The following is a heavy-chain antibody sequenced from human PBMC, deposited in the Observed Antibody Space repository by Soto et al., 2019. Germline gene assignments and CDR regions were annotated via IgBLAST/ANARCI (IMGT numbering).Heavy chain of an antibody. CDR3: ASMDYADY. CDR1: GGSISSYY. Sequence: SETLSLTCTVSGGSISSYYWSWIRQPPGKGLEWIGYIYYSGSTNYNPSLKSRVTISVDTSKNQFSLKLSSVTAADTAVYYCASMDYADYWGQGTLVTVSS. J-gene: IGHJ4*02. V-gene: IGHV4-59*01. CDR2: IYYSGST. D-gene: IGHD3-10*01.